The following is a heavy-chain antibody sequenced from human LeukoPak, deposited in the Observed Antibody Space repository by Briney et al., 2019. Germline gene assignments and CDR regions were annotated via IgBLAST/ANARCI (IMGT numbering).Heavy chain of an antibody. V-gene: IGHV1-2*02. CDR1: GYTFTGYY. CDR2: INPNSGGT. Sequence: ASVKVSCKASGYTFTGYYMHWVRQAPGQGLEWMGWINPNSGGTNYAQKFQGRVTMTRDTSISTAYMELSRLRSDDTAVYYCATPVSHYYGSGSSAFSDYWGQGTLVTVSS. J-gene: IGHJ4*02. CDR3: ATPVSHYYGSGSSAFSDY. D-gene: IGHD3-10*01.